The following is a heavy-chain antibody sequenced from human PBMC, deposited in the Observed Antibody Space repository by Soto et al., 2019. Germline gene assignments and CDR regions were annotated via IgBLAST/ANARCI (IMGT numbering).Heavy chain of an antibody. D-gene: IGHD6-19*01. V-gene: IGHV3-23*01. J-gene: IGHJ4*02. CDR2: TSSGGGST. CDR3: AKSASGYSSGGFDY. CDR1: GFTFSSYA. Sequence: EVQLLESGGGLEQPGGSLRFSCAASGFTFSSYAMTWVRQAPGKGLEWVSATSSGGGSTYYADSVKGRFTISRDNSKNTLYLQMNSLRAEDTAVYYCAKSASGYSSGGFDYWGQGTLVTVSS.